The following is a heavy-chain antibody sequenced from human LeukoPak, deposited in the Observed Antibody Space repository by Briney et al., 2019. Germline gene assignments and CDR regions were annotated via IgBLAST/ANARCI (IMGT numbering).Heavy chain of an antibody. Sequence: ASVKVSCKASGYTFTGYYMHWVRQAPGQGLEWMGWISAYNGNTNYAQKLQGRVTMTTDTSTSTAYMELRSLRSDDTAVYYCAREGVWFGELGLGRAFDIWGQGTMVTVSS. CDR1: GYTFTGYY. CDR2: ISAYNGNT. CDR3: AREGVWFGELGLGRAFDI. J-gene: IGHJ3*02. D-gene: IGHD3-10*01. V-gene: IGHV1-18*04.